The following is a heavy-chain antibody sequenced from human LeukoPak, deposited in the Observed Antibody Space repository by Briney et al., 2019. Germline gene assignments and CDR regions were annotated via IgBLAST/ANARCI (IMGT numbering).Heavy chain of an antibody. CDR2: ISGSGGSR. CDR3: AKELLQMAVAGQCDY. Sequence: GGSLRLSSAHSGFTFSSFAMSWVRQAPGKGLEWVSAISGSGGSRYYADTVKGRFTISRDKYKNTLYLQMNIMRAEDTAVYYCAKELLQMAVAGQCDYWGQGTLVTVSS. V-gene: IGHV3-23*01. J-gene: IGHJ4*02. CDR1: GFTFSSFA. D-gene: IGHD6-19*01.